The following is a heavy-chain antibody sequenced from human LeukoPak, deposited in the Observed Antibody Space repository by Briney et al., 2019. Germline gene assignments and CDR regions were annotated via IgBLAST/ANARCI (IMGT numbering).Heavy chain of an antibody. Sequence: GESLKISCKGSGYSFTSYWVGWVRQMPGKGLEWMGIIYPGDSDTRYSPSFQGQVTISADKSISTAYLQWSSLKASDTAMYYCARLLLERGGSSWYFDYWGQGTLVTVSS. J-gene: IGHJ4*02. CDR2: IYPGDSDT. V-gene: IGHV5-51*01. CDR1: GYSFTSYW. D-gene: IGHD6-13*01. CDR3: ARLLLERGGSSWYFDY.